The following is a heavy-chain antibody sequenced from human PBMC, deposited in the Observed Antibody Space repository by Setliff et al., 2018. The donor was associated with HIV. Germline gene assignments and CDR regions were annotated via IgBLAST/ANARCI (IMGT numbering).Heavy chain of an antibody. Sequence: PSETLSLTCSVSGVSISNYYWSWIRQPPGKGLEWIGFIYSSGSTNYNPSLKSRVTISVDTSKKQFSLKLNSVTAADTAVYYCARHVGGLRSAVNWFDPWGQGTLVTVSS. CDR3: ARHVGGLRSAVNWFDP. CDR1: GVSISNYY. D-gene: IGHD4-17*01. J-gene: IGHJ5*02. CDR2: IYSSGST. V-gene: IGHV4-59*08.